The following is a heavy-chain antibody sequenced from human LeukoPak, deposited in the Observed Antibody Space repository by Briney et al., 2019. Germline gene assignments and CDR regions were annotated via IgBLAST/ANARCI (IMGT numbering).Heavy chain of an antibody. CDR2: INPSGGST. D-gene: IGHD3-3*01. CDR3: ARANDFPDY. V-gene: IGHV1-46*01. CDR1: GYTFTSTN. J-gene: IGHJ4*02. Sequence: GASVKVSCKAFGYTFTSTNMHGGRQAPGQGLEWMGIINPSGGSTSYAQKFQGRVTMTRDTSTSTVYMELSSLRSEDTAVYYCARANDFPDYWGQGTLVTVSS.